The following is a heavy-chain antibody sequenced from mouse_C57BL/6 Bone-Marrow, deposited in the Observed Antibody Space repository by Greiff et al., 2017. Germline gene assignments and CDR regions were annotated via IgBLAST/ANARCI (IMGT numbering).Heavy chain of an antibody. D-gene: IGHD4-1*01. V-gene: IGHV5-4*01. Sequence: EVKLVESGGGLVKPGGSLKLSCAASGFTFSSYAMSWVRQTPEKRLEWVATISDGGGYTYYPDNVKGRFTISRDNAKNNLYLQMSHLKSEDTAMYYCARDLGPFDYWGQGTTLTVSS. CDR3: ARDLGPFDY. CDR2: ISDGGGYT. J-gene: IGHJ2*01. CDR1: GFTFSSYA.